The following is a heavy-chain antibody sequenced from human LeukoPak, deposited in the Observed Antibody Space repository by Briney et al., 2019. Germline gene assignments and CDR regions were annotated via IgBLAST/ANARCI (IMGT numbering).Heavy chain of an antibody. CDR2: SSAYNGDT. CDR3: ARDLLTDSVFYASGPPWFDP. J-gene: IGHJ5*02. CDR1: GYTFTDFG. D-gene: IGHD3-10*01. V-gene: IGHV1-18*01. Sequence: ASVKVSCKASGYTFTDFGISWVRQAPGQGLEWMGWSSAYNGDTKYAQKFQGRVTMTTVTSTSTAYMEMRSLRSDDTAVYYCARDLLTDSVFYASGPPWFDPWGQGTLITVSS.